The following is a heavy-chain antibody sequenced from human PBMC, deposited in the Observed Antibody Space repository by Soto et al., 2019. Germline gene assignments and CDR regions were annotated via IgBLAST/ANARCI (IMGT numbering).Heavy chain of an antibody. V-gene: IGHV3-23*01. J-gene: IGHJ4*02. CDR3: AKDGSYWDFDX. Sequence: GGSLRLSFAASGFTFSSYAMSWVRQAPGKGLEWVSTFSGDYRTHYSDSVKGRFTISRDNSKNALYLQMYSLRAEDTAVYYCAKDGSYWDFDXWGPVTLVTVSX. CDR1: GFTFSSYA. D-gene: IGHD1-26*01. CDR2: FSGDYRT.